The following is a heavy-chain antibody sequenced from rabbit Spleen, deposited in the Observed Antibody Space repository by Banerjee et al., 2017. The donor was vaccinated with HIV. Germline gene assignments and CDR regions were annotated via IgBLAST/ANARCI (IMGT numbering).Heavy chain of an antibody. CDR2: IYTGSGAT. J-gene: IGHJ6*01. CDR3: ARDTGSSFSSYGMDL. CDR1: GLSFSNSYW. Sequence: EESGGDLVKPDGSLTLTCTASGLSFSNSYWIFWVRQAPGKGLEWIASIYTGSGATYYANWAKGRFTVSKTSSTTVDLKMTSLTAADTATYFCARDTGSSFSSYGMDLWGPGTLVTVS. V-gene: IGHV1S45*01. D-gene: IGHD8-1*01.